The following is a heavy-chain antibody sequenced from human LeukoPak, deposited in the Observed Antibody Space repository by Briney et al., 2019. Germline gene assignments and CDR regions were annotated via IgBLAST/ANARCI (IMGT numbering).Heavy chain of an antibody. CDR3: AKSGIGLLWFGDNFRYYFDY. D-gene: IGHD3-10*01. CDR1: GFTFSRFS. V-gene: IGHV3-21*03. J-gene: IGHJ4*02. Sequence: GGSLRLSCAASGFTFSRFSMNWVRQAPGKGLEWVSSISSSGTYIYYADSVKGRFTISRDNARSSVYLQMNSLRVEDTAVYYCAKSGIGLLWFGDNFRYYFDYWGQGTLVTVSS. CDR2: ISSSGTYI.